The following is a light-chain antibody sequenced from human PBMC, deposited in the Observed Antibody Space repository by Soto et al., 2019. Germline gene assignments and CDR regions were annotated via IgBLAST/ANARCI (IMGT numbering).Light chain of an antibody. CDR1: QGIRND. V-gene: IGKV1-6*01. CDR2: EAS. Sequence: AILMTQSPSSLSASVGDRVTVTCRASQGIRNDLAWYQQKPGKAPKLLIYEASTLQSGDPSRFSGSYSGTVFTLTIGSLQPEDFATYYCLQDFNYPRTFGQGTKVEIK. CDR3: LQDFNYPRT. J-gene: IGKJ1*01.